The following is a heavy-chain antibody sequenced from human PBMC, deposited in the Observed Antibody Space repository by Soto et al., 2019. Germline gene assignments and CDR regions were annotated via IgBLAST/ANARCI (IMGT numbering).Heavy chain of an antibody. V-gene: IGHV3-74*01. CDR3: ARLPNKSPQN. Sequence: EVHLVESGGGLVQPGGSLRLSCVASGFTFSSYWMHWVRQAPGKGLVWVSSISNDGSSIYADPVKGRFTISRDNAKNTLYLQMNSLRVEDTAVYYCARLPNKSPQNWGQGTLVMVSP. CDR2: ISNDGSS. J-gene: IGHJ1*01. CDR1: GFTFSSYW.